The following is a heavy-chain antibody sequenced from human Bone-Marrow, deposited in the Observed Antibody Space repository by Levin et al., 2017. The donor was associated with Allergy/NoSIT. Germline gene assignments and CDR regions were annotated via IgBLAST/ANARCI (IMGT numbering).Heavy chain of an antibody. CDR3: ARDHGDAFDY. V-gene: IGHV3-13*01. Sequence: GESLKISCAASGFTFSSYDMHWVRQATGKGLEWVSAIGTAGDTYYPGSVKGRFTISRENAKNSLYLQMNSLRAGDTAVYYCARDHGDAFDYWGQGTLVTVSS. CDR1: GFTFSSYD. J-gene: IGHJ4*02. D-gene: IGHD4-17*01. CDR2: IGTAGDT.